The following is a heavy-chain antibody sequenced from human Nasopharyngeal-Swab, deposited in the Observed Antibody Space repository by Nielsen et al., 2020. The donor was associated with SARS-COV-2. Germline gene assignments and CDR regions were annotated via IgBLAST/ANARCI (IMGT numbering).Heavy chain of an antibody. CDR3: ARAYRGITMIVGVFEYFDY. CDR2: IYYSGST. Sequence: WIRQPPGKGLEWIGYIYYSGSTYYNPSLKSRVTISVDTSKNQFSLKLSSVTAADTAVYYRARAYRGITMIVGVFEYFDYWGQGTLVAVSS. D-gene: IGHD3-22*01. V-gene: IGHV4-30-4*01. J-gene: IGHJ4*02.